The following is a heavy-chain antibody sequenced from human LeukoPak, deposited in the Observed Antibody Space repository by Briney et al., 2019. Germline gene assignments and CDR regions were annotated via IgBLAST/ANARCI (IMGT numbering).Heavy chain of an antibody. CDR2: ISSSGSTI. V-gene: IGHV3-11*04. CDR1: GFTFSDYY. CDR3: ARDPDYSFRWFDP. J-gene: IGHJ5*02. Sequence: MPGGSLRLSCAASGFTFSDYYMSWIRQAPGKGLEWVSYISSSGSTIYYADSVKGRFTISRDNAKNSLYLQMNSLRAEDTAVYYCARDPDYSFRWFDPWGQGTLVTVSS. D-gene: IGHD2-15*01.